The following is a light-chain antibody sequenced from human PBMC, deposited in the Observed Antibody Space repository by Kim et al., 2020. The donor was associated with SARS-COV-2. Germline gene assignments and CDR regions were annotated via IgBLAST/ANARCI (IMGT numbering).Light chain of an antibody. CDR3: QTWGTGIVV. Sequence: ATGKRTCTLSRGHSNYAIAWHQQQPEKGPRYLMKLNSDGSHSKGDGIPDRFSGSSSGAERYLTISSLQSEDEADYYCQTWGTGIVVFGGGTQLTVL. V-gene: IGLV4-69*01. CDR2: LNSDGSH. J-gene: IGLJ2*01. CDR1: RGHSNYA.